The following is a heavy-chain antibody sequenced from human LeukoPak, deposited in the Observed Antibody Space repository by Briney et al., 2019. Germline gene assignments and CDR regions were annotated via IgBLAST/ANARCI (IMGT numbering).Heavy chain of an antibody. CDR2: FQYGGNS. D-gene: IGHD6-19*01. Sequence: ETLSLTCKVSGSSITAFYWSWIRQSPGKGLEWIGSFQYGGNSKYNPSLKSRVAMSVDTSKRQLSLRLTSVTAADTAIYYCATLVSTGWYLRYYFDYWGQGTLVTVSS. CDR1: GSSITAFY. J-gene: IGHJ4*02. V-gene: IGHV4-59*01. CDR3: ATLVSTGWYLRYYFDY.